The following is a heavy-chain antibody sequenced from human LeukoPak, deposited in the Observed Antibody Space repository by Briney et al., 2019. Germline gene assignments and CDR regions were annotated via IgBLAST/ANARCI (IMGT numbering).Heavy chain of an antibody. CDR1: GGSIRSYY. V-gene: IGHV4-59*12. J-gene: IGHJ5*02. CDR3: ARESYIVFNWFDP. D-gene: IGHD5/OR15-5a*01. CDR2: IYYSGST. Sequence: SETLSLTCTVSGGSIRSYYWSWIRQPPGKGLEWIGYIYYSGSTNYNPSLKSRVTISVDTSKNQFFLKLSSVTAADTAVYYCARESYIVFNWFDPWGQGTLVTVS.